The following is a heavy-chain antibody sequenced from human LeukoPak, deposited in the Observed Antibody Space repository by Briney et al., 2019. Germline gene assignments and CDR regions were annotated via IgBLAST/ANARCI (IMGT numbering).Heavy chain of an antibody. V-gene: IGHV1-69*13. D-gene: IGHD3-22*01. CDR1: GGTFSSYA. J-gene: IGHJ4*02. CDR2: IIPIFGTA. CDR3: ARDRYYYDSSGPWGYFDY. Sequence: SVKVSCKASGGTFSSYAISWVRQAPGQGLEWMAGIIPIFGTANYAQKFQGRVTITADESTSTAYMELSSLRSEDTAVYYCARDRYYYDSSGPWGYFDYWGQGTLVTVSS.